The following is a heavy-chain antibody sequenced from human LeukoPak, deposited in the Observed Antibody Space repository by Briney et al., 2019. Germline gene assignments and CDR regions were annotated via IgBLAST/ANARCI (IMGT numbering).Heavy chain of an antibody. CDR3: AKENESPDL. CDR2: MNSDGSIT. CDR1: GFTFSIYW. Sequence: PGGSLRLSCAASGFTFSIYWIHWVRQAPGQGLVWVSNMNSDGSITNYADSVKGRFTISRDNAKNTLYLQMNSLGVEDTGIYYCAKENESPDLWGQGTLVTVSS. J-gene: IGHJ4*02. V-gene: IGHV3-74*01. D-gene: IGHD3/OR15-3a*01.